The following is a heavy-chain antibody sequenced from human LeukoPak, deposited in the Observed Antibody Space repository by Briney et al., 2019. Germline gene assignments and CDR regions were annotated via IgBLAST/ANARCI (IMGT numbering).Heavy chain of an antibody. CDR2: INPNSGGK. J-gene: IGHJ4*02. Sequence: ASVKVSCKASGYTFTGYYMHWVRQAPGQGLEWMGRINPNSGGKNYAQKFQGRVTMSRDTSISTAYMELSRLRSDDTAVYYCARGSDYYDSSAAIDYWGQGTLVTVSS. CDR1: GYTFTGYY. D-gene: IGHD3-22*01. V-gene: IGHV1-2*06. CDR3: ARGSDYYDSSAAIDY.